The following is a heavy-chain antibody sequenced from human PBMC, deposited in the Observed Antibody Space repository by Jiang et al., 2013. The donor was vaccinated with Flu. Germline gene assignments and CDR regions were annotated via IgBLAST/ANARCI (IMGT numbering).Heavy chain of an antibody. CDR2: ISYDGSNK. CDR3: AKDSQITMIVVVTHFDY. D-gene: IGHD3-22*01. V-gene: IGHV3-30*18. Sequence: VISYDGSNKYYADSVKGRFTISRDNSKNTLYLQMNSLRAEDTAVYYCAKDSQITMIVVVTHFDYWGQGTLVTVSS. J-gene: IGHJ4*02.